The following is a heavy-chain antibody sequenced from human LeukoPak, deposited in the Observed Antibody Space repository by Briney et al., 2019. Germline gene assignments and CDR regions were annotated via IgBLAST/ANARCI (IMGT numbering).Heavy chain of an antibody. V-gene: IGHV3-74*01. Sequence: GGSLRLSCAASGFTFSSYWMHWFRQAPGKGLVWVSRINSDGSSTSYADSVKGRFTISRDNAKKTLYLQMTRLSAEATALYYCASVSRYYDSSGYYHLDYWGQGTLVTVSS. CDR2: INSDGSST. J-gene: IGHJ4*02. CDR1: GFTFSSYW. D-gene: IGHD3-22*01. CDR3: ASVSRYYDSSGYYHLDY.